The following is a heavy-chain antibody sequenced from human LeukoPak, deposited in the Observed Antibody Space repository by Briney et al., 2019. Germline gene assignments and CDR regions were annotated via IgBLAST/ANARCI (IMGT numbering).Heavy chain of an antibody. Sequence: GGSLRLSCAASGFTFGSCWMNWVRQTPGKGLEWVSNINQDGSQKFYVDSVKGRFTISRDNAKTSLYLQMNSLRAEDTAVYYCARDVLAAGATGTFDIWGQGTMVTVSS. V-gene: IGHV3-7*03. D-gene: IGHD1-14*01. CDR2: INQDGSQK. CDR3: ARDVLAAGATGTFDI. CDR1: GFTFGSCW. J-gene: IGHJ3*02.